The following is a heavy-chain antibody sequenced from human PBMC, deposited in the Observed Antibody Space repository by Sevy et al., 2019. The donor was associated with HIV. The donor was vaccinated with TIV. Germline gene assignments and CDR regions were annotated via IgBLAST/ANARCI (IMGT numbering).Heavy chain of an antibody. V-gene: IGHV4-4*07. J-gene: IGHJ5*02. CDR2: IYTSGST. D-gene: IGHD2-15*01. CDR3: ARVARMSHYCSGGSCYSWRFDP. CDR1: GGSISSYS. Sequence: SETLSLTCTVSGGSISSYSWTWIRQPAGKGLEWIGRIYTSGSTNYNPSLKSRVTMSVDTSKNQFSLKLSSVTAADTAVYYGARVARMSHYCSGGSCYSWRFDPWGQGTLVTVSS.